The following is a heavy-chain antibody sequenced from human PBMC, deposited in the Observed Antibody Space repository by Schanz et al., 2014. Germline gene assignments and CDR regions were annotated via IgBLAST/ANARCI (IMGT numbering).Heavy chain of an antibody. Sequence: VQLLESGGGFVQPGGSLRLSCVASGVTFSSYAMSWVRQASGKGLEWVAVRSYDGNNEDYADSVKGRFSISRDNSQNTLYLQMDSLRPEDTAEYSCAKDTGYCHGGACYCFEYWGLGILVTVSS. CDR2: RSYDGNNE. CDR3: AKDTGYCHGGACYCFEY. J-gene: IGHJ4*02. CDR1: GVTFSSYA. D-gene: IGHD2-8*02. V-gene: IGHV3-30*18.